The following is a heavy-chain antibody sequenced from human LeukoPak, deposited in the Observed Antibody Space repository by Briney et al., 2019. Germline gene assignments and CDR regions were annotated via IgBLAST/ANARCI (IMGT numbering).Heavy chain of an antibody. CDR2: INTSSGGT. V-gene: IGHV1-2*06. D-gene: IGHD3-10*01. Sequence: GASVKVSCKVSGYTFTGYYLHWVRQAPGQGLEWMGRINTSSGGTNYAQKFQGRVTMTRDTSINTAYMDLSSLRSDVTAVYYCARGPSGSDYWGQGTLVTVYS. CDR1: GYTFTGYY. CDR3: ARGPSGSDY. J-gene: IGHJ4*02.